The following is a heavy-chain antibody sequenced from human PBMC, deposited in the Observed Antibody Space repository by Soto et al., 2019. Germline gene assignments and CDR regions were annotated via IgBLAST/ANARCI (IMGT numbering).Heavy chain of an antibody. J-gene: IGHJ6*02. CDR1: GFSLSTRGVG. D-gene: IGHD2-15*01. V-gene: IGHV2-5*02. Sequence: QITLEEYGPTLVKPTQTLTLTCTFSGFSLSTRGVGVGCIRQPPGKALEWLALIYWDADKRYRPSLRSRLTITKETSKNRVVLTMTNMDPVDTATYYCAHSFIDTPLGGPSYYYGMDVWGQGTTVTVSS. CDR2: IYWDADK. CDR3: AHSFIDTPLGGPSYYYGMDV.